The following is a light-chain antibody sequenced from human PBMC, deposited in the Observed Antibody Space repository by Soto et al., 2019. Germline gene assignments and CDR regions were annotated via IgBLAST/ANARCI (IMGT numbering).Light chain of an antibody. CDR1: QTVSAW. Sequence: DIQMTQSPSTLSASVGDTVTITSRASQTVSAWLAWYRQRPGKAPGLIIFKASTLDSGGPSRFSGSGSGTEFTLTISSLQPYGFATYYCQQYNSFSWTFGQGTKVQIK. CDR3: QQYNSFSWT. V-gene: IGKV1-5*03. CDR2: KAS. J-gene: IGKJ1*01.